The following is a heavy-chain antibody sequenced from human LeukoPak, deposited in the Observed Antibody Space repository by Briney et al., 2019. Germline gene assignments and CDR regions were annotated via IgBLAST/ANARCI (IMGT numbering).Heavy chain of an antibody. CDR1: GGTFSIYA. Sequence: SVKVSCKASGGTFSIYAISWVRQAPGQGLEWMGGIIPIFGTANYAQKFQGRVTITADESTSTAYMELSSLRSEDTAVYYCARGRDTAMVIDYWGQGTLVTVSS. V-gene: IGHV1-69*13. J-gene: IGHJ4*02. CDR2: IIPIFGTA. D-gene: IGHD5-18*01. CDR3: ARGRDTAMVIDY.